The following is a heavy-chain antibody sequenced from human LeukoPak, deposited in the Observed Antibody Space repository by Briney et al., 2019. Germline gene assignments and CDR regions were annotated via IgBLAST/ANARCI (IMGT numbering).Heavy chain of an antibody. Sequence: SETLSLTCTGSGGSISTYYWSWVRLPPGKGLEWIGYIYNSGSTKYNPSLKSRVTVSVDTSKNQLSLKLSSVTAADTAVYYCARARPDTAMAVDYWGQGTLVTVSS. CDR1: GGSISTYY. J-gene: IGHJ4*02. V-gene: IGHV4-59*01. CDR3: ARARPDTAMAVDY. CDR2: IYNSGST. D-gene: IGHD5-18*01.